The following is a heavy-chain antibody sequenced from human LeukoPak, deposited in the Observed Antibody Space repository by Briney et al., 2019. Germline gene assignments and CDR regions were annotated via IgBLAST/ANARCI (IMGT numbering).Heavy chain of an antibody. D-gene: IGHD4-17*01. CDR2: ITGGGGGT. V-gene: IGHV3-23*01. CDR3: AKDPNGDYVGAFDS. J-gene: IGHJ3*01. CDR1: GLTFSDYA. Sequence: GGSLRLSCAASGLTFSDYAMTWVRQAPGKGLEWVSSITGGGGGTSYGDSVKGRFTVYRDNSKNTSYLQMNSLRAEDMAIYYCAKDPNGDYVGAFDSWGQGTLVTVSS.